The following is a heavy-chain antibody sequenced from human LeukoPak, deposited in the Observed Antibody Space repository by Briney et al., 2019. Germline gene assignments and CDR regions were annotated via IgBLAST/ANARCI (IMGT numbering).Heavy chain of an antibody. J-gene: IGHJ4*02. CDR3: AAVGATTAFDY. D-gene: IGHD1-26*01. Sequence: SETLSLTCSVSRGSISTYYWSWIRQPPGKGLEWLGYIYSSGLTYYNPSLSGRTAISVDTSKNQVSLKLSSVTAADTAVYYCAAVGATTAFDYWGQGTLVTVSS. V-gene: IGHV4-59*08. CDR2: IYSSGLT. CDR1: RGSISTYY.